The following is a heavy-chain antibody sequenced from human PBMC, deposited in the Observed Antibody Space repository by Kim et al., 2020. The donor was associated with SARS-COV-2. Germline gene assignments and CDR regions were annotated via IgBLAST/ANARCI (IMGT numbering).Heavy chain of an antibody. CDR3: ARDSYTGSLNYFDT. CDR1: GGSVNKYS. V-gene: IGHV4-59*02. J-gene: IGHJ4*02. CDR2: VHFTGST. D-gene: IGHD4-4*01. Sequence: SETLSLTCSVSGGSVNKYSWSWIRQPPGKGLEWIGYVHFTGSTNYNPSLESRVTMSRDSSKNEFSLKLSSVTASDTAVYFCARDSYTGSLNYFDTCGQG.